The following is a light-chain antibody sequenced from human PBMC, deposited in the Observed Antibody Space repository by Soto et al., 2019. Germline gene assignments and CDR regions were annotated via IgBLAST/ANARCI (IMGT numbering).Light chain of an antibody. CDR2: DAS. Sequence: DIQMTQSPSSLFASVGDRVTITCQASQDITSYLNWYQHKPGKAPKLLIYDASILEAGVQPRFSGSGSGTDFTCTISSLQPEDVATYYCQYCGYLPIFGPGTTVDFK. CDR3: QYCGYLPI. CDR1: QDITSY. J-gene: IGKJ3*01. V-gene: IGKV1-33*01.